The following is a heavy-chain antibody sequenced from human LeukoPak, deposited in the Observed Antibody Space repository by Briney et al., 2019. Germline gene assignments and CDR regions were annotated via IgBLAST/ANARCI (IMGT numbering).Heavy chain of an antibody. CDR2: ISAYNGNT. V-gene: IGHV1-18*04. J-gene: IGHJ4*02. Sequence: ASVKVSCNASGYTFTSYGISWVRQAPGQGLEWMVWISAYNGNTNYAQKLQGRVTMTTGKSTSTAYMELSRLRSEDKAVYYCARARFEGSCSGGSCYSGPDYWGQGTLVTVSS. CDR3: ARARFEGSCSGGSCYSGPDY. CDR1: GYTFTSYG. D-gene: IGHD2-15*01.